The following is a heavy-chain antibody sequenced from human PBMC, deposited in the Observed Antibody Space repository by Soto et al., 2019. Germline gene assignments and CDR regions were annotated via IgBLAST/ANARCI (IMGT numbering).Heavy chain of an antibody. CDR3: ARGLRGYYGIDV. J-gene: IGHJ6*02. CDR2: VNGDGSTT. CDR1: GFTFYNYW. V-gene: IGHV3-74*01. Sequence: EVQLVESGGGLVQPGGSPRLSCAASGFTFYNYWVHWVRQAPGKGLVWVSRVNGDGSTTNYADSVKGRFTISRDNARNMVFLQMNNLGVEDTAVYYCARGLRGYYGIDVWGQGTTVTVSS. D-gene: IGHD3-16*01.